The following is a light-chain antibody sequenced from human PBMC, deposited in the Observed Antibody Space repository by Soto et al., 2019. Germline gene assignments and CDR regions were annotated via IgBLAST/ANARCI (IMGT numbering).Light chain of an antibody. J-gene: IGLJ1*01. V-gene: IGLV2-14*01. CDR1: SSDVGNYNY. CDR3: PLPTTGSLYV. CDR2: MVS. Sequence: QSALTQPASVSGSPGQSITISCTGTSSDVGNYNYVSWYQQYPGRVPKLLIYMVSNRPSGVSNRFSGSKSGNTAYLTISGIQAEDEADYFCPLPTTGSLYVFGAGTKVTVL.